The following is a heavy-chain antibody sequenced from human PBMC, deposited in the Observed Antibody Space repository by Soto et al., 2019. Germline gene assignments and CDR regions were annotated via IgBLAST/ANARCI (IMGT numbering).Heavy chain of an antibody. CDR2: ISHRGDT. D-gene: IGHD1-1*01. V-gene: IGHV4-38-2*02. J-gene: IGHJ4*02. CDR1: GYAISNGYY. Sequence: PSETLSLTCLVSGYAISNGYYRGWIRQPPGKGLEWIGTISHRGDTSYNPSLKSRLTILVDTSENHFSLMLTSVTAADTAVYYCVRGVRGYVSYWGQGTLVTVSS. CDR3: VRGVRGYVSY.